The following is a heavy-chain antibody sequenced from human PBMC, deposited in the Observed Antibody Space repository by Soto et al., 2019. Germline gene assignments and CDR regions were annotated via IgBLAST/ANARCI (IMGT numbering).Heavy chain of an antibody. V-gene: IGHV1-18*01. D-gene: IGHD2-21*02. Sequence: QVQLVQSGAEVKKPGASVKVSCKGSGYTLNTYGITWVRQAPGQGLEWMGWISANNDHTNYPQKLQGRVTMTTDTSTSRDNMERRSLTCDCTAVYYGTRVTYCAYWSQGNQVTDSS. J-gene: IGHJ4*02. CDR3: TRVTYCAY. CDR2: ISANNDHT. CDR1: GYTLNTYG.